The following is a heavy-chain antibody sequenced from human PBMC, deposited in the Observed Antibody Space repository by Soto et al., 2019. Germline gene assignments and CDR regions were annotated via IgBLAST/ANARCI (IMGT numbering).Heavy chain of an antibody. CDR3: AKANSGDDDEFDY. CDR2: VYSSGNT. D-gene: IGHD5-12*01. CDR1: GGSISFYY. J-gene: IGHJ4*02. Sequence: QVQLQESGPGLVKPSETLSLTCTVSGGSISFYYWSWIRQPAGKGLEWIGRVYSSGNTNYNPSLKSRLTESVDTSNNQFSLKLRSVTAADTAMYYCAKANSGDDDEFDYWGQGTLVTVSS. V-gene: IGHV4-4*07.